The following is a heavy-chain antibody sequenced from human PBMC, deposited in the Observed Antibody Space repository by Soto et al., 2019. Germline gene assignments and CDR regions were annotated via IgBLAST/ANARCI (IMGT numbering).Heavy chain of an antibody. Sequence: SVKVSCKASGGTFSSYAISWVRQAPGQGLEWMGGIIPIFGTANYAQKFQGRVTITADESTSTAYMELSSLRSEDTAVYYCARDQYVWGKSTRHGAFDIWGQGTTVTVS. CDR2: IIPIFGTA. V-gene: IGHV1-69*13. D-gene: IGHD3-16*01. CDR3: ARDQYVWGKSTRHGAFDI. J-gene: IGHJ3*02. CDR1: GGTFSSYA.